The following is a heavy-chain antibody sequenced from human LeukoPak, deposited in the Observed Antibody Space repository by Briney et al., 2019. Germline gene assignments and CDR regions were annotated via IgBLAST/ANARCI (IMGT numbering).Heavy chain of an antibody. J-gene: IGHJ3*02. CDR2: IKQDGSEE. Sequence: PGGSLRLSCAASGFTFSSWMTWARQAPGKGLEWVANIKQDGSEEQYADSVKGRFTISRDNAKNSLYLQMNSLRAEDTAVYFCARDPYCGGDCYSGYGALDIWGQGTMVTVSS. V-gene: IGHV3-7*01. D-gene: IGHD2-21*02. CDR3: ARDPYCGGDCYSGYGALDI. CDR1: GFTFSSW.